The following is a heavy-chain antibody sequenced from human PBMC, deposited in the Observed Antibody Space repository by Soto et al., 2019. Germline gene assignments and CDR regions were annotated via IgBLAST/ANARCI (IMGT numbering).Heavy chain of an antibody. CDR3: VREIRYSGTSIDRYYGMDV. J-gene: IGHJ6*02. V-gene: IGHV4-4*02. Sequence: QVQLQESGPGLVKPSGTLSLMCAVSGGSIRSNYWWSWVRQPPGKGLEWSGELFQSGGINYNPSHRRRVAMSVDKSTNLFSLELSSVTAADTAVYYCVREIRYSGTSIDRYYGMDVWGQGNTVTVSS. CDR1: GGSIRSNYW. CDR2: LFQSGGI. D-gene: IGHD1-26*01.